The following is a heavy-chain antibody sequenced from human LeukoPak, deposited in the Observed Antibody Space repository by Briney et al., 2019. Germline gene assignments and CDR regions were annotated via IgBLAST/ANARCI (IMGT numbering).Heavy chain of an antibody. Sequence: GGSLRLSCAASGFTFSSYGMHWVRQAPGKGLEWVAFIRYDGSNNYYADSVKGRFTISRDNSKNTLYLQMNSLRAEDTAVYSCAKDQWLVLDYWGQGTLVTVSS. CDR3: AKDQWLVLDY. D-gene: IGHD6-19*01. CDR1: GFTFSSYG. CDR2: IRYDGSNN. J-gene: IGHJ4*02. V-gene: IGHV3-30*02.